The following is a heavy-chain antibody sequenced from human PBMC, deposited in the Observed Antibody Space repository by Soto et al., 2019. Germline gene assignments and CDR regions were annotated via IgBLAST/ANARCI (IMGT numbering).Heavy chain of an antibody. D-gene: IGHD3-10*01. CDR3: TRDRSGANVQY. CDR1: GATFSGNF. V-gene: IGHV1-2*02. Sequence: QVQLVQSGAEVREPGASVKVSCKPSGATFSGNFFHWVRQAPGQGLEWMGWTNPDNGDTNYAQKCQDRVTMTRDTSISTAYMDLSRLRSDDTAVYFCTRDRSGANVQYWGQGTLVTVSS. CDR2: TNPDNGDT. J-gene: IGHJ4*02.